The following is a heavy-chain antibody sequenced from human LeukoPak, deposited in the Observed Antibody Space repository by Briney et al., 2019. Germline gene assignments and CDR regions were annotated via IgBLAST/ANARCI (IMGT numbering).Heavy chain of an antibody. CDR1: GFTFSSYG. V-gene: IGHV3-33*01. CDR2: IWYDGSNK. J-gene: IGHJ3*02. Sequence: GGSQRHSCAASGFTFSSYGMHWVRQAPGKGLEWVAVIWYDGSNKYYADSVKGRFTISRDNSKNTLYLQMNSLRAEDTAVYYCARGREYCSSTSCRDAFDIWGLGTMVTVSS. D-gene: IGHD2-2*01. CDR3: ARGREYCSSTSCRDAFDI.